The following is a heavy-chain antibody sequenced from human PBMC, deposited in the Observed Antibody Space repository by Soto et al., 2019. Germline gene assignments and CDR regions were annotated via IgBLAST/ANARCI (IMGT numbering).Heavy chain of an antibody. Sequence: SETLSLTCTVSGSSISSSGYYWGWIRQPPGKGLEWIGSMFYGVSTYYNPSLKSRVTVSVDTSKNQFSLNLRSLTAADTAVYYYARLPSRHYLDYWGQGTLVTVSS. J-gene: IGHJ4*02. CDR3: ARLPSRHYLDY. CDR1: GSSISSSGYY. V-gene: IGHV4-39*01. CDR2: MFYGVST. D-gene: IGHD3-10*01.